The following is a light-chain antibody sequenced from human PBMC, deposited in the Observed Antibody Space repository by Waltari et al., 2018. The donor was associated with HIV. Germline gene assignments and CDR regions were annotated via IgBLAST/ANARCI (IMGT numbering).Light chain of an antibody. V-gene: IGKV2D-29*01. CDR2: EMS. CDR3: MQSLQLRT. Sequence: DFVMTQTPLSLSVTPGQPPSLSCKSTQSLLHSDGKTDLYWYLQKAGQTPQLLIYEMSNRFSGVPERFSGSGSGTDFTLKISRVEAEDVGVYYCMQSLQLRTFGQGTKVEIK. J-gene: IGKJ1*01. CDR1: QSLLHSDGKTD.